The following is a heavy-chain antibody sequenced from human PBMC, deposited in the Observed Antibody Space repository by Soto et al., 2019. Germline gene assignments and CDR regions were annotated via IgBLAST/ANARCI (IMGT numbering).Heavy chain of an antibody. J-gene: IGHJ4*02. D-gene: IGHD6-13*01. V-gene: IGHV1-18*01. CDR1: GYTFTSYG. CDR2: ISAYNGNT. CDR3: AREAGAGTYNDY. Sequence: ASVKLSCKASGYTFTSYGISWVRHAPGQGLEWMGWISAYNGNTNYAQKLQGRVTMTTDTSTSTAYMELRSLRSDDTAVYYCAREAGAGTYNDYWGQGTLVTVSS.